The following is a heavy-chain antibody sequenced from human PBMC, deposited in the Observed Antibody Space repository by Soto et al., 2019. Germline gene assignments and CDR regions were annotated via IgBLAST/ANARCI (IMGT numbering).Heavy chain of an antibody. Sequence: QVQLVESGGGLVKPGGSLRLSCAASGFTFSDYYMSWIRQAPGKGLECVSYISSSSSYTNYADSVKGRFTISRDNAKNSLYLQMNSLRAEDTAVYYCARGEGYCSGGSCPDFGYWGQGTLVTVSS. CDR1: GFTFSDYY. CDR3: ARGEGYCSGGSCPDFGY. CDR2: ISSSSSYT. D-gene: IGHD2-15*01. V-gene: IGHV3-11*06. J-gene: IGHJ4*02.